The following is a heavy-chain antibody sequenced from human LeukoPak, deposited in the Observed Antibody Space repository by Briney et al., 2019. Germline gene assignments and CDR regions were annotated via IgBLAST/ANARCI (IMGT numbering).Heavy chain of an antibody. Sequence: PSETLSLTCAVYGGSFTIYSWTWIRQPPGKGLEWIGSIHYSGSTYHDPSLKSRVTVSLDTSKNQFSLKLSSVTATDTAVYYCARQLYSSGSYYAPMDVWGKGTTVTISS. D-gene: IGHD3-10*01. CDR1: GGSFTIYS. CDR3: ARQLYSSGSYYAPMDV. V-gene: IGHV4-39*01. J-gene: IGHJ6*03. CDR2: IHYSGST.